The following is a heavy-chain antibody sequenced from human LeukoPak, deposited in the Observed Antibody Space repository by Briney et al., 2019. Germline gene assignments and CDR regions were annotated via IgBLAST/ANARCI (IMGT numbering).Heavy chain of an antibody. J-gene: IGHJ6*02. Sequence: ASVKVSCKASGCTFTSYDINWVRQATGQGLEWMGWMNPNSGNTGYAQKFQGRVTMTRNTSISTAYMELSSLRSEDTAVYYCARTSGSYYPFYYYYGMDVWGQGTTVTVSS. CDR2: MNPNSGNT. CDR3: ARTSGSYYPFYYYYGMDV. D-gene: IGHD1-26*01. V-gene: IGHV1-8*01. CDR1: GCTFTSYD.